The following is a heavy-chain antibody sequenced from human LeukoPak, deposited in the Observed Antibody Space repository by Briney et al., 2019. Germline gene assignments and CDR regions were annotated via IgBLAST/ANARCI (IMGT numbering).Heavy chain of an antibody. CDR2: VYYGGST. J-gene: IGHJ3*02. V-gene: IGHV4-39*07. CDR1: GGSISGGSISGYH. Sequence: SETLSLTCSVSGGSISGGSISGYHWSWIRQPPGKGLEWIGSVYYGGSTYYSPSLKSRLTISLDTSKHQFSLKLSSVNAADTAMYYCSFNLGSGSYAFDIWGQGTMVTVSS. CDR3: SFNLGSGSYAFDI. D-gene: IGHD3-10*01.